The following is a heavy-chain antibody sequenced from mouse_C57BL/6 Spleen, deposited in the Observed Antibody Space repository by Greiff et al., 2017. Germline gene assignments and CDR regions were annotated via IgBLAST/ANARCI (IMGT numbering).Heavy chain of an antibody. CDR2: INPGSGGT. Sequence: VQLQQSGAELVRPGTSVKVSCKASGYAFTNYLIEWVKQRPGQGLEWIGVINPGSGGTNYNEKFKGKATLTADKSSSTAYMQLSSLTSEDSAVYFCAREELRYFDYWGQGTTLTVSS. CDR1: GYAFTNYL. V-gene: IGHV1-54*01. CDR3: AREELRYFDY. D-gene: IGHD1-1*01. J-gene: IGHJ2*01.